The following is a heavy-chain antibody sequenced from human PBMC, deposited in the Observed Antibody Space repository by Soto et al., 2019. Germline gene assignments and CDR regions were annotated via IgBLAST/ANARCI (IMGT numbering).Heavy chain of an antibody. V-gene: IGHV3-21*01. CDR3: ATGQYYYDSSGYRFDI. Sequence: EVQLVESGGGLVKPGGSLRLSCAASGFTFSRHSMNWVRQAPGKGLEWVSSISSSSSYKYYADSVKGRFTISRDNAKNSLYLKMNSLRAEDTAVYYCATGQYYYDSSGYRFDIWGQGTMVTVSS. CDR2: ISSSSSYK. CDR1: GFTFSRHS. D-gene: IGHD3-22*01. J-gene: IGHJ3*02.